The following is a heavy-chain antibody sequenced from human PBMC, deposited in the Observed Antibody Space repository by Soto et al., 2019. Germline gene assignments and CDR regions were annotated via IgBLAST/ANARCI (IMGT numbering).Heavy chain of an antibody. V-gene: IGHV4-34*01. Sequence: QVQLQQWGSGLLKPSETLSLTCAIYGGSFSDYYWHWIRQSPGKGLEWIGEIHLSGRVNFTPSLKSRTRLSMDTSRNHFFLTLRSVTAADTAVYFCARTPTRGASAWLVPWGRGHLVTVSS. CDR3: ARTPTRGASAWLVP. J-gene: IGHJ5*02. CDR2: IHLSGRV. D-gene: IGHD1-26*01. CDR1: GGSFSDYY.